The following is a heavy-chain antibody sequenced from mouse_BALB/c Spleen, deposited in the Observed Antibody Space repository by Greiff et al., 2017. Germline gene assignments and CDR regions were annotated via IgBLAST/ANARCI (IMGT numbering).Heavy chain of an antibody. CDR3: ARELDYGTPFAY. V-gene: IGHV2-9*02. CDR2: IWAGGST. J-gene: IGHJ3*01. CDR1: GFSLTSYG. Sequence: VHLVESGPGLVAPSQSLSITCTVSGFSLTSYGVHWVRQPPGKGLEWLGVIWAGGSTNYNSALMSRLSISKDNSKSQVFLKMNSLQTDDTAMYYCARELDYGTPFAYWGQGTLVTVSA. D-gene: IGHD1-1*01.